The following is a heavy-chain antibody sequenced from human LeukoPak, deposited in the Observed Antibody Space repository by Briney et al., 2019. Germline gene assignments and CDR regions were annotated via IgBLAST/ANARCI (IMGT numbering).Heavy chain of an antibody. J-gene: IGHJ6*03. Sequence: GGSLRLSCAASGFTFSDYYMSWIRQAPGKGREGVSYISSSGSTIYYADSVKGRFTISRDNAKNSLYLQMNSLRAEDTAVYYCARGGGSSSFHKRDYYYYMDVWGKGTTVTVSS. CDR3: ARGGGSSSFHKRDYYYYMDV. CDR2: ISSSGSTI. CDR1: GFTFSDYY. V-gene: IGHV3-11*04. D-gene: IGHD6-13*01.